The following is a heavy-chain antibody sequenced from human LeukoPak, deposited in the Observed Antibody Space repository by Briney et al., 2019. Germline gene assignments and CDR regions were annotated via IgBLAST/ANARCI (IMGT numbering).Heavy chain of an antibody. D-gene: IGHD4-11*01. CDR3: ARGLGHPRDNWFDR. CDR2: IYHSGST. Sequence: QPSQTLSLTCAVSGRSISSGGYSWSWLRQPPGKGLEWIEYIYHSGSTYYNPSLKTRFTIPVDRFKNQFSLKLSSVTAADTAVYYCARGLGHPRDNWFDRWGQGTLVTVSS. J-gene: IGHJ5*02. V-gene: IGHV4-30-2*01. CDR1: GRSISSGGYS.